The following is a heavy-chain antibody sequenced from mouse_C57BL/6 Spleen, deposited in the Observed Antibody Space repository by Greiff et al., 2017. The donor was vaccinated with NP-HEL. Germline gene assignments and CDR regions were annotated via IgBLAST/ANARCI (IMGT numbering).Heavy chain of an antibody. V-gene: IGHV1-4*01. Sequence: VQLQQSGAELARPGASVKMSCKASGYTFTSYTMHWVKQRPGQGLEWIGYINPSSGYTKYNQKFKDKATLTADKSSSTAYMQLSSLTSEDSAVYYCARRPYDYDFCMDYWGQGTSVTVSS. J-gene: IGHJ4*01. CDR2: INPSSGYT. D-gene: IGHD2-4*01. CDR1: GYTFTSYT. CDR3: ARRPYDYDFCMDY.